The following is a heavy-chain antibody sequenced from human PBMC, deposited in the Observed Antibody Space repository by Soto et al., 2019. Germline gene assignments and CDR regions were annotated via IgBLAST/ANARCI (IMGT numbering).Heavy chain of an antibody. CDR3: AGSIAAAAMNWFGP. CDR1: GGTFSSYA. Sequence: QVQLVQSGAEVKKPGSSVKVSCKASGGTFSSYAISWVRQAPGQGLEWMGGIIPIFGTANYAQKFQGRVTITAEESTSTAYLELSSLRSEDTAVYYCAGSIAAAAMNWFGPWGQGTLVTVSS. V-gene: IGHV1-69*01. J-gene: IGHJ5*02. D-gene: IGHD6-13*01. CDR2: IIPIFGTA.